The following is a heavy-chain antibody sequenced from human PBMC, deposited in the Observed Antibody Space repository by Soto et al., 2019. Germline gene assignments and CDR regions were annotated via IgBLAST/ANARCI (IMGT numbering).Heavy chain of an antibody. CDR2: ISGSGGST. V-gene: IGHV3-23*01. Sequence: GGSLRLSCAASGFTFSSYAMSWVRQAPGKGLEWVSAISGSGGSTYYADSVKGRFTISRDNSKNTLYLQMNSLRAEDTAVYYCAKPLPPMGIVGTTKGIGFGYWGQGTLVTVSS. J-gene: IGHJ4*02. CDR1: GFTFSSYA. D-gene: IGHD1-26*01. CDR3: AKPLPPMGIVGTTKGIGFGY.